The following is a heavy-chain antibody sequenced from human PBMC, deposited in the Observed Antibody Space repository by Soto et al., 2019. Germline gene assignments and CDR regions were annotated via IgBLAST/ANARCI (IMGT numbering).Heavy chain of an antibody. V-gene: IGHV1-69*08. CDR1: GGTFSSYI. CDR3: ARDRTTGTTAWFDP. D-gene: IGHD1-1*01. CDR2: IIPILGLA. Sequence: QVQLVQSGAEVKKPGSSVKVSCKASGGTFSSYIISWVRQAPGQGLEWMGRIIPILGLANYAQKFQGRVTITADKSTSTAYMELSSLRSEDTAVYYCARDRTTGTTAWFDPWGQGTLLTVSS. J-gene: IGHJ5*02.